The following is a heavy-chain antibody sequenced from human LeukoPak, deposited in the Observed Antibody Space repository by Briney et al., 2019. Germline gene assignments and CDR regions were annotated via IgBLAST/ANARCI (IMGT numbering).Heavy chain of an antibody. D-gene: IGHD3-22*01. V-gene: IGHV1-69*04. CDR3: ARDSGYYDSSGYYYFDY. Sequence: GASVKVSCKASGGTFSSYAISWVRQAPGQGLEWMGRIIPILGIANYAQKFQGRVTITADKSTSTAYMELSSLRSEDTAVYYCARDSGYYDSSGYYYFDYWGQGTLVTVSS. CDR2: IIPILGIA. CDR1: GGTFSSYA. J-gene: IGHJ4*02.